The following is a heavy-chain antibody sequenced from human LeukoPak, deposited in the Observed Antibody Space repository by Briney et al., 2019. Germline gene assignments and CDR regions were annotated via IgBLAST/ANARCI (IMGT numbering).Heavy chain of an antibody. CDR3: ARDSGSGNNDY. J-gene: IGHJ4*02. Sequence: GASVNVSCKSYGYTLTSYAIHWVRQAPGQRLEWVGWISAGNGNTKYSQNFQGRVTFISNTSATTAFMELSSLRSEDEAVYYCARDSGSGNNDYWGQGTLVTVSS. D-gene: IGHD1-26*01. V-gene: IGHV1-3*01. CDR1: GYTLTSYA. CDR2: ISAGNGNT.